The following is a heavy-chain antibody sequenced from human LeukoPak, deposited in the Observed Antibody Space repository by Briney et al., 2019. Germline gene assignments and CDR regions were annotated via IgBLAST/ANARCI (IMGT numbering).Heavy chain of an antibody. Sequence: TSETLSLTCTVSGGSMSSGFYYLGWIRQPPGKGLEWIGSIYYSGSTYYNPSLKSRVTISVDTSKNQYSLKLSSVTAADTAVYYCNNPVLRGMNYYMDVSGKGTTVTVSS. CDR1: GGSMSSGFYY. J-gene: IGHJ6*03. D-gene: IGHD3-10*01. V-gene: IGHV4-39*01. CDR3: NNPVLRGMNYYMDV. CDR2: IYYSGST.